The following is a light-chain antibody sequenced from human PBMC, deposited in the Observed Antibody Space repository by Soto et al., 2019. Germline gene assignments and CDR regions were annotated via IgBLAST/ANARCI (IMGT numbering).Light chain of an antibody. CDR2: YAS. Sequence: DTQRTQSPSSLSASVGDRVTITCRASQDINIYLSWYQQKPGKAPKLLIYYASTLKSGVPSRFSGSGSGTDFTLTINNLQPEDFATYYCQQNNMTPITFGQGTRV. J-gene: IGKJ1*01. CDR3: QQNNMTPIT. CDR1: QDINIY. V-gene: IGKV1-39*01.